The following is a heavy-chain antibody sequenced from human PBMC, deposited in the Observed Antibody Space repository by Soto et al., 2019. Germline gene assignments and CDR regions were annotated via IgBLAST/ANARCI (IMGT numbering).Heavy chain of an antibody. D-gene: IGHD3-3*01. V-gene: IGHV1-8*01. CDR1: GYTFTSYD. Sequence: QVQLVQSGAEVKKPGASVKVSCKASGYTFTSYDINWVRQATGHGLEWMGWMNPNSGNTGYAQKFQGRVTLTRNTSISTSYMELSSLRSEDTVVYYCASIKLTRPRITILGVVSGYYYRDFWGKGTTVTFAS. J-gene: IGHJ6*03. CDR3: ASIKLTRPRITILGVVSGYYYRDF. CDR2: MNPNSGNT.